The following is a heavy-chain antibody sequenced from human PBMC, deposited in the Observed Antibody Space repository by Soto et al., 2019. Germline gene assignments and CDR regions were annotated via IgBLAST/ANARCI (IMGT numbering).Heavy chain of an antibody. CDR2: IYSGGST. CDR1: GFTVSSNY. CDR3: ARDLGYSYGYPGAFDI. D-gene: IGHD5-18*01. J-gene: IGHJ3*02. Sequence: EVQLVETGGGLIQPGGSLRLSCAASGFTVSSNYMSWVRQAPGKGLEWVSVIYSGGSTYYADSVKGRFTISRDNSKNTLYLQMNSLRAEDTAVYYCARDLGYSYGYPGAFDIWGQGTMVTVSS. V-gene: IGHV3-53*02.